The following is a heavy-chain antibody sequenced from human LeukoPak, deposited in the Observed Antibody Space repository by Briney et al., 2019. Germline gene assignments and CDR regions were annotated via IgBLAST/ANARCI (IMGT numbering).Heavy chain of an antibody. CDR2: IYYSGST. CDR1: GGSISSSSYY. J-gene: IGHJ4*02. Sequence: SETLSLTCTVSGGSISSSSYYWGWIRLPPGKGLEWIGSIYYSGSTYYSPSLKSRVTISVDTSKNQFSLKLSSVTAADTAVYYCASTPGLYDSSGYLDYWGQGTLVTVSS. V-gene: IGHV4-39*01. D-gene: IGHD3-22*01. CDR3: ASTPGLYDSSGYLDY.